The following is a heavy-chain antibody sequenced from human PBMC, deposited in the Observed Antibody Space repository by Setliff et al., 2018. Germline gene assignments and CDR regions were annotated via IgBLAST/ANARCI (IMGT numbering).Heavy chain of an antibody. Sequence: GGSLRLSCTASGFTFRKHALAWVRQAPGKGLRWVSSVSGSGMTRDYTDSVKGRFTVSRDSSQNKIHLQMDSLRAEDTGKYFCARADSDSYYPYYFDFWGQGVLVTVSS. D-gene: IGHD3-22*01. CDR1: GFTFRKHA. J-gene: IGHJ4*02. CDR2: VSGSGMTR. V-gene: IGHV3-23*01. CDR3: ARADSDSYYPYYFDF.